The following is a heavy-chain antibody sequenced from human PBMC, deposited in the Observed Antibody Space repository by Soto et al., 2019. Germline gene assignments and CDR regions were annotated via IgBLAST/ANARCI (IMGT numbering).Heavy chain of an antibody. Sequence: ASETLSLTCAVYGGSFSGYYWSWIRQPPGKGLEWIGEINHSGSTNYNPSLKSRVTISVDTSKNQFSLKLSSVTAADTAVYYCARVGCSSTSCTNYYYYYMDVWGKGTTVTVSS. V-gene: IGHV4-34*01. CDR3: ARVGCSSTSCTNYYYYYMDV. J-gene: IGHJ6*03. CDR1: GGSFSGYY. CDR2: INHSGST. D-gene: IGHD2-2*01.